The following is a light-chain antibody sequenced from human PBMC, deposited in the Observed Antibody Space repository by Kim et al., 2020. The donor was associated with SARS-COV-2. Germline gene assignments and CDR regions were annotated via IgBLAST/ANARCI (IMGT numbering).Light chain of an antibody. Sequence: SYELTQPPSVSVSPGQTASITCSGDKLGDKYACWYQHKPGQSPVLVVFQDNKWPSGIPERFSGSNSGNTATLTISGTQAMDEADYYCQAWDSNIVVFGGGTQLSVL. V-gene: IGLV3-1*01. CDR3: QAWDSNIVV. CDR2: QDN. J-gene: IGLJ2*01. CDR1: KLGDKY.